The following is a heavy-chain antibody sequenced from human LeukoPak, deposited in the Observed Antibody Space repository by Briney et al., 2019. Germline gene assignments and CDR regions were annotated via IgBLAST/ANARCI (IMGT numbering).Heavy chain of an antibody. V-gene: IGHV4-39*01. D-gene: IGHD3-22*01. CDR3: ASGYYYDSSGHYDY. Sequence: SETLSLTCTVSGGSISSSSYYWGWIRQPPGKGLEWIGSIYYRGSTYYNPSLKSRVTISVDTSKNQFSLKLSSVTAADTAVYYCASGYYYDSSGHYDYWGQGTLVTVSS. CDR1: GGSISSSSYY. CDR2: IYYRGST. J-gene: IGHJ4*02.